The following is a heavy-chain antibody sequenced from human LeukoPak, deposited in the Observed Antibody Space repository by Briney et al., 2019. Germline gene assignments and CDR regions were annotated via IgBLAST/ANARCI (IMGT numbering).Heavy chain of an antibody. J-gene: IGHJ5*02. D-gene: IGHD2-2*01. Sequence: SETLSLTCAVYGGSFSGYYWSWIRQPPGKGLEWIGEINHSGSTNYNPSLKIRVTISVDTSKNQFSLKLSSVTAADTTVYYCARDNRVAPLRQAPTMRGGWFDPWGQGTLVTVSS. CDR2: INHSGST. CDR3: ARDNRVAPLRQAPTMRGGWFDP. V-gene: IGHV4-34*01. CDR1: GGSFSGYY.